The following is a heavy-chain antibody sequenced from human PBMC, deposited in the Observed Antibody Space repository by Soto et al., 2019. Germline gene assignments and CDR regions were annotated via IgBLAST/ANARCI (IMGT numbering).Heavy chain of an antibody. J-gene: IGHJ4*02. D-gene: IGHD1-26*01. CDR2: INHSGST. CDR1: GGSFSGYY. Sequence: PSETLSLTCAVYGGSFSGYYWSWIRQPPGKGLEWIGEINHSGSTNYNPSLKSRVTISVDTSKNQFSLKLSSVTAADTAVYYCARGSTLYSGSYWGAYYFDYWGQGTLVTVSS. CDR3: ARGSTLYSGSYWGAYYFDY. V-gene: IGHV4-34*01.